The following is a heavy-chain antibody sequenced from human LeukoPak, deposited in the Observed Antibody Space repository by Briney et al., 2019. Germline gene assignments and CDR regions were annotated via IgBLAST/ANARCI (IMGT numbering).Heavy chain of an antibody. CDR3: ARREGCSSTSCYKAFDI. CDR2: IYPGDSDT. CDR1: GYSFTSYW. V-gene: IGHV5-51*01. Sequence: GESLKISCKGSGYSFTSYWIGWVCQMPGTGREWMGIIYPGDSDTRYSPSFQGQVSFSADKSISTAYLQWSSLKASDTAMYYCARREGCSSTSCYKAFDIWGQGTMVTVSS. J-gene: IGHJ3*02. D-gene: IGHD2-2*02.